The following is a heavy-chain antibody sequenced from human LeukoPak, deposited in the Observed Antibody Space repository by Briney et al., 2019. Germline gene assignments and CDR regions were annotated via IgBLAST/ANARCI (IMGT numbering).Heavy chain of an antibody. V-gene: IGHV1-18*01. D-gene: IGHD5-12*01. CDR1: GYTFTSYG. CDR2: ISAYNGNT. J-gene: IGHJ4*02. Sequence: ASVKVSCKASGYTFTSYGISWVRQAPGQGLEWMGWISAYNGNTNYAQKLQGRVTMTTDTSTSTAYMELRSLRSDDTTVYYCAREYSGYDWGQFDYWGQGTLVTVSS. CDR3: AREYSGYDWGQFDY.